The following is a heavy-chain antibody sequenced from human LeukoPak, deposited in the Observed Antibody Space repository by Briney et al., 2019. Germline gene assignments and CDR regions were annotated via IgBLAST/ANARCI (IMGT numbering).Heavy chain of an antibody. D-gene: IGHD3-16*01. V-gene: IGHV3-21*06. Sequence: GGSLRLSCSASGFTFNYYDMNWIRQAPGKGLEWISAISGRSSHTYYGDSVKGRFSISRDNAKNLLYLQMNGLGAEDTAVYYCGRAFPPLRTSSAGDLWGQGTLVTVSS. J-gene: IGHJ4*02. CDR1: GFTFNYYD. CDR3: GRAFPPLRTSSAGDL. CDR2: ISGRSSHT.